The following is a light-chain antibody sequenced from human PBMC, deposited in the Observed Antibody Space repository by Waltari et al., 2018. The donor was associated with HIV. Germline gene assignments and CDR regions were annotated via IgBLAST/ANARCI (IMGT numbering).Light chain of an antibody. J-gene: IGLJ1*01. CDR1: SSDISAYNS. CDR3: SSYTTTGTLV. V-gene: IGLV2-14*03. Sequence: HSALPQPASVSGSPGQSITIFCIGTSSDISAYNSVAWYQQHPGKAPKLIVYGVSNRPSDVSARFSGSKSGNTASLTISGLQDDDESDYYCSSYTTTGTLVFGSGTKVTVL. CDR2: GVS.